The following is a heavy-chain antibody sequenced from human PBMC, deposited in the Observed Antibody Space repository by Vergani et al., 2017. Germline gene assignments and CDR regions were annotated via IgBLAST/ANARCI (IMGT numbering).Heavy chain of an antibody. CDR1: GGSISSSNY. J-gene: IGHJ4*02. CDR2: IHHSGST. Sequence: QVQLQQWGAGLLKPSETLYLTCAVSGGSISSSNYWSWVRQPPGKGLEWIGDIHHSGSTNYNPSLKSRVTISVDKSKNQFSLKLSAVTAADTAVYYCAGVKGYFDYWGQGTLVTVSS. CDR3: AGVKGYFDY. V-gene: IGHV4-4*02.